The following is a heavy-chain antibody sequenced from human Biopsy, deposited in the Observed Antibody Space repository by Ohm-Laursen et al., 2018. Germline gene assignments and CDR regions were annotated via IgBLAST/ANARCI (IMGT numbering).Heavy chain of an antibody. D-gene: IGHD3-10*01. CDR1: GYTFTDYS. CDR3: ARDRMVTIITLVRADTFDI. Sequence: ATVKISCKASGYTFTDYSLHWVRQAPGQGLEWMGWVNPNSGATNYAQKFQGRVTMTSDTSISTAYIELRRLISDDTAAYFCARDRMVTIITLVRADTFDIWGQGTLVSVSS. CDR2: VNPNSGAT. J-gene: IGHJ3*02. V-gene: IGHV1-2*02.